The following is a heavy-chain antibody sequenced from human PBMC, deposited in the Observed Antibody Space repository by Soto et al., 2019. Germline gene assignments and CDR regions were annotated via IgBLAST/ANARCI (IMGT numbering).Heavy chain of an antibody. V-gene: IGHV4-59*08. J-gene: IGHJ1*01. D-gene: IGHD2-2*01. CDR3: ARHCSTTSRYRY. Sequence: SETLSLTCTVSGGSISSYYWSWIRQPPGKGLEWIGYIYYSGSTNYNPSLKSRVTISVDTSKNQFSLKLSSVTAADTAVYYCARHCSTTSRYRYWGQGTLVTVSS. CDR2: IYYSGST. CDR1: GGSISSYY.